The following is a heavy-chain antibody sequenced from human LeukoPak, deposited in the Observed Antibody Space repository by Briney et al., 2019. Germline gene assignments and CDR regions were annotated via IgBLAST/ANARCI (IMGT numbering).Heavy chain of an antibody. J-gene: IGHJ4*02. CDR1: GFTFSSYA. CDR2: ISSNGGST. D-gene: IGHD3-3*01. CDR3: VKARGYYDFWSGYLGY. Sequence: GGSLRLSCSASGFTFSSYAMHWVRQAPGKGLEYVSAISSNGGSTYYADSVKGRFTISRDNSKNTLCLQMSSLRAEDTAVCYCVKARGYYDFWSGYLGYWGQGTLVTVSS. V-gene: IGHV3-64D*09.